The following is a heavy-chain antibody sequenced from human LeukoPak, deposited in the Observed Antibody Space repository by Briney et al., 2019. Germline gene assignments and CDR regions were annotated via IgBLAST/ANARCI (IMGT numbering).Heavy chain of an antibody. D-gene: IGHD2-21*01. J-gene: IGHJ5*02. CDR2: INPNNGGT. CDR3: ARADRLHGGPYLIGP. Sequence: ASVKVSCKTSGYSFTDYYLHWVRQAPGQGLEWMGWINPNNGGTSSAQKFQGRVTMTRDTSITTVYMEVTWLTSDDTAIYYCARADRLHGGPYLIGPWGQGTLVTVSS. V-gene: IGHV1-2*02. CDR1: GYSFTDYY.